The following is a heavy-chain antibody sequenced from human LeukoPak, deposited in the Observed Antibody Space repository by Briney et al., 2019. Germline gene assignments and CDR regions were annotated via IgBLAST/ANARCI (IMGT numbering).Heavy chain of an antibody. D-gene: IGHD4-23*01. J-gene: IGHJ1*01. Sequence: GGSLRLSCAASGFTFTTYWMSWVRQAPGRVLEWVANINQDGSEKYYVASVTGRFTNSRDYAKNSLYLQMNSLRAEDTAVYFCVRAIGSNTLWGQGTLVTVSS. CDR1: GFTFTTYW. V-gene: IGHV3-7*01. CDR3: VRAIGSNTL. CDR2: INQDGSEK.